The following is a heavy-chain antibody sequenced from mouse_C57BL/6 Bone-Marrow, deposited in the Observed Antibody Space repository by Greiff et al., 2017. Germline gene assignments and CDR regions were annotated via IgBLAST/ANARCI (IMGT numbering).Heavy chain of an antibody. J-gene: IGHJ2*01. V-gene: IGHV1-42*01. CDR2: INPSTGGT. Sequence: EVKLMESGPELVKPGASVKISCKASGYSFTGYYMNWVKQSPEKSLEWIGEINPSTGGTTYNQKFKAKATLTVDKSSSTAYMQLKSLTAEDSAVYYCARGHQLAPLDYWGQGTTLTVSS. D-gene: IGHD4-1*02. CDR1: GYSFTGYY. CDR3: ARGHQLAPLDY.